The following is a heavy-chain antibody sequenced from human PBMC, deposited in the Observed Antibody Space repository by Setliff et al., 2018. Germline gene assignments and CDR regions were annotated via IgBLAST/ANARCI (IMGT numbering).Heavy chain of an antibody. V-gene: IGHV4-38-2*01. Sequence: SETLSLTCAVSGYSISSGFYWGWIRQPPGKGLEWIGSIYHSGTTYYNPSLKSRVTVIVDTSKNQFSLRLSSVTAADTAVYYCARGGTFRYFDYWGQGTPVTVSS. CDR1: GYSISSGFY. CDR3: ARGGTFRYFDY. J-gene: IGHJ4*02. D-gene: IGHD2-15*01. CDR2: IYHSGTT.